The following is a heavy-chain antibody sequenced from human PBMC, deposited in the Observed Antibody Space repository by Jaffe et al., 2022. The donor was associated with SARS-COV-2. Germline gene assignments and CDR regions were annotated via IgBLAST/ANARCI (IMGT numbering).Heavy chain of an antibody. Sequence: QVQLVESGGGVVQPGRSLRLSCAASGFTFSSYGMHWVRQAPGKGLEWVAVISYDGSNKYYADSVKGRFTISRDNSKNTLYLQMNSLRAEDTAVYYCANLHPGIVATRDWGQGTLVTVSS. CDR1: GFTFSSYG. V-gene: IGHV3-30*18. CDR3: ANLHPGIVATRD. D-gene: IGHD5-12*01. CDR2: ISYDGSNK. J-gene: IGHJ4*02.